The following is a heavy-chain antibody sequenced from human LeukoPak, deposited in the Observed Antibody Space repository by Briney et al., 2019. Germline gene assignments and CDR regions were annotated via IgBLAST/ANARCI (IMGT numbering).Heavy chain of an antibody. D-gene: IGHD4-17*01. V-gene: IGHV3-53*01. CDR2: IYSGGDT. CDR1: GFTVSNYY. Sequence: PGGSLRLSCAASGFTVSNYYMSWVRQAPGKGLEWVSVIYSGGDTYYADSVKGRFTISRDNSKNTLYLQMNSLRAEDTAVYYCARVRIYDDYVYWYFDLWGRGTLITVSS. CDR3: ARVRIYDDYVYWYFDL. J-gene: IGHJ2*01.